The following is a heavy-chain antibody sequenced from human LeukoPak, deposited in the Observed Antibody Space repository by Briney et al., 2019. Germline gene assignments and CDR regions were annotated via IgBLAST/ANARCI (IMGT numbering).Heavy chain of an antibody. CDR2: INTNTGNP. CDR1: GYTFTSYA. D-gene: IGHD3-10*01. CDR3: ARATERGYYYYYYMDV. Sequence: ASVTVSCKASGYTFTSYAMDWVRQAPGQGLEWMGWINTNTGNPTYAQGFTGRFVFSLDTSVSTAYLQISSLKAEDTAVYYCARATERGYYYYYYMDVWGKGTTVTISS. V-gene: IGHV7-4-1*02. J-gene: IGHJ6*03.